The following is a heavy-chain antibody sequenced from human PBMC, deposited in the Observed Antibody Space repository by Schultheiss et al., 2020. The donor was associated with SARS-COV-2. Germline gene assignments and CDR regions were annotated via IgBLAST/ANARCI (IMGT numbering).Heavy chain of an antibody. Sequence: SETLSLTCTVSGGSISSHYWGWIRQPPGKGLEWIGNIYHSGSTYYNPSLKSRVTISVDTSRNQFSLKLTSVTAADTAVYYCARFGGYYYDSTVYHWGQGTLVTVSS. CDR3: ARFGGYYYDSTVYH. D-gene: IGHD3-22*01. V-gene: IGHV4-59*04. CDR2: IYHSGST. J-gene: IGHJ5*02. CDR1: GGSISSHY.